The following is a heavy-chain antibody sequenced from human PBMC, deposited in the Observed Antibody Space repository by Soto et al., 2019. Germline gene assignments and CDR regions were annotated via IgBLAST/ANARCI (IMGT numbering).Heavy chain of an antibody. CDR2: MNPNSGNT. V-gene: IGHV1-8*01. D-gene: IGHD6-19*01. J-gene: IGHJ2*01. CDR3: ARIPIVSGWTDYWYFDL. CDR1: GYTFTSYD. Sequence: QVQLVQSGAEVKKPGASVKVSCKASGYTFTSYDINWVRQATGQGLEWMGWMNPNSGNTGYAQKFQGRVTMTRNTSISTGYMELSSLRSEDTAVYYCARIPIVSGWTDYWYFDLWGRGTLVTVSS.